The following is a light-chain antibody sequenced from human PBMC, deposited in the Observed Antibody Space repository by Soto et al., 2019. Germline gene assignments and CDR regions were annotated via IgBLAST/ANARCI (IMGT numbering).Light chain of an antibody. CDR1: SSSVGDYNF. V-gene: IGLV2-11*01. J-gene: IGLJ3*02. CDR2: DVT. Sequence: QSALTQPRSVSGSPGQSVTISCTGTSSSVGDYNFVSWYQEAPGKAPKLMIYDVTKRPSGVPDRFSGSKSGNTASLNISGLPAEDEADYYCCSYAGSDTWMFGGGTKLTVL. CDR3: CSYAGSDTWM.